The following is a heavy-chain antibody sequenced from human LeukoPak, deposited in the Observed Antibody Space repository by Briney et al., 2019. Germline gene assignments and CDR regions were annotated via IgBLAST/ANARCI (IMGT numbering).Heavy chain of an antibody. J-gene: IGHJ4*02. Sequence: GGSLRLSCAASGFTFXXXXXXXVRQAPGKXXXXVSRLSSDGSTTNXXXSVKGRFTISRDNAKNTLYLQMNSLRAEDTAVYYCGRDYYSAVYYWGQGTLVTVSS. CDR3: GRDYYSAVYY. CDR2: LSSDGSTT. V-gene: IGHV3-74*01. D-gene: IGHD3-10*01. CDR1: GFTFXXXX.